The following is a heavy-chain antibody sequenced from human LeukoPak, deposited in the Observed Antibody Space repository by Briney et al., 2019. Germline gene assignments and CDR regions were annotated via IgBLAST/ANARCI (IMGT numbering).Heavy chain of an antibody. J-gene: IGHJ4*02. Sequence: QTGGSLRLSCAASGFTFSSYWMHWVRQAPGKGLVWVSRINSDGTTSYADSVKGRFTISRDNAKNTLYLQMNSLRAEDTAVYYCARDGSLPDYWGQGTLVTVSS. V-gene: IGHV3-74*01. CDR2: INSDGTT. CDR3: ARDGSLPDY. CDR1: GFTFSSYW.